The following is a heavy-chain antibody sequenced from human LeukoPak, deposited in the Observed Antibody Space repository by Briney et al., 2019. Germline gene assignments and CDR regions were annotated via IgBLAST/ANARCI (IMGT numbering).Heavy chain of an antibody. CDR1: GGSFSGYY. D-gene: IGHD6-25*01. V-gene: IGHV4-34*01. Sequence: SETLSLTCAVYGGSFSGYYWSWIRQPPGKGLDGFGEITHSGSPTYTPSLKNLVTISVDTAKNQFSLKLSSVTAADTPVYYCARAGRLPFDYWGQGTLVTVSS. CDR3: ARAGRLPFDY. CDR2: ITHSGSP. J-gene: IGHJ4*02.